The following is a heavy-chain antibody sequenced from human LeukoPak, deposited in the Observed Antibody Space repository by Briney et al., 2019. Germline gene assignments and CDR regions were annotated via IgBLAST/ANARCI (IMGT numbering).Heavy chain of an antibody. Sequence: NPSETLSLTCTVSGGSISSGDYYWSWIRQPPGKGLKWIGYIYYSGSTYYNPSLKSRVTISVDTSKNQLSLKLSSVTAADTAVYYCARDSPTWTTLFDYWGQGTLVTVSS. J-gene: IGHJ4*02. CDR3: ARDSPTWTTLFDY. CDR1: GGSISSGDYY. CDR2: IYYSGST. D-gene: IGHD4-17*01. V-gene: IGHV4-30-4*01.